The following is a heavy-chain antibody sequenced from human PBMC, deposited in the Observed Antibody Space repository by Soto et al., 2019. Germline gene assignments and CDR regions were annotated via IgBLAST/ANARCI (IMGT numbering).Heavy chain of an antibody. V-gene: IGHV1-3*01. J-gene: IGHJ3*02. Sequence: ASVKVSCKASGFTFTISAMQWVRQARGQRLEWIGWIVAGNGNTKYSQKFQGRVTITRDTSASTAYMELSSLRSEDTAVYYCARYRWELLRAFDIWGQGTMVTVSS. CDR2: IVAGNGNT. CDR1: GFTFTISA. D-gene: IGHD1-26*01. CDR3: ARYRWELLRAFDI.